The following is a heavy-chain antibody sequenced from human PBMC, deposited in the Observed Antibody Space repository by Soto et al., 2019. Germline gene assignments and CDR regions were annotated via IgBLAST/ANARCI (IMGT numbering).Heavy chain of an antibody. J-gene: IGHJ4*02. Sequence: SETLSLTCTVSGGSISSFHWSWIREPPGTGLEWIGYLYSGGSTNSNPSPNSRDTISVETSKNQFSLKLKSVTAADTAVYYCARYYDSSGWRTNGFDYWGQGTRVPV. CDR1: GGSISSFH. D-gene: IGHD3-22*01. CDR3: ARYYDSSGWRTNGFDY. CDR2: LYSGGST. V-gene: IGHV4-59*01.